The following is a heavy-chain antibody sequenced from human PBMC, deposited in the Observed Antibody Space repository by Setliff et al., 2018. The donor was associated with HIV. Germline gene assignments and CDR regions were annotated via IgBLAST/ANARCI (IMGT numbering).Heavy chain of an antibody. V-gene: IGHV3-66*01. CDR3: ARNLGVAALGDDGQVDHYYYYMDV. D-gene: IGHD4-17*01. Sequence: GGSLRLSCAASGFTVNNNYMSWVRQAPGKGLEWVSVLYSGGSTYYADSVEGRYTISRDTPTNTLYLQMNSLIAEDTAVYFCARNLGVAALGDDGQVDHYYYYMDVWGKGTTVTVS. J-gene: IGHJ6*03. CDR2: LYSGGST. CDR1: GFTVNNNY.